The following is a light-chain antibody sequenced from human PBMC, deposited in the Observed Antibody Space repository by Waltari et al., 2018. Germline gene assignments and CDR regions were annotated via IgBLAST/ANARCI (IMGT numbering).Light chain of an antibody. J-gene: IGKJ2*01. CDR2: GAS. Sequence: ERVMTQSPATLSVSPGERATPSCRASQRVSNKLAWYQQKPGQSPRLLMYGASTRATGIPDRFSGSGSGTEFTLTISSLQAEDVAVYYCQQYYSSPPYTFGQGTKLEIK. CDR3: QQYYSSPPYT. V-gene: IGKV3-15*01. CDR1: QRVSNK.